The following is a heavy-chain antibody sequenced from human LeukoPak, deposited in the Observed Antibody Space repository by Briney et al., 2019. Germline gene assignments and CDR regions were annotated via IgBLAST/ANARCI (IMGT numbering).Heavy chain of an antibody. D-gene: IGHD3-10*01. Sequence: PGGSLRLSCAASGFTFNNDAMNWVRQAPGKWLEWVSVISGSGGSTYYADSVKGRFTISRDNSKNTLYLQMNSLRAEDTAVYYCAKDPGGSGSYYYYFDYWGQGTLVTVSS. CDR2: ISGSGGST. J-gene: IGHJ4*02. CDR3: AKDPGGSGSYYYYFDY. CDR1: GFTFNNDA. V-gene: IGHV3-23*01.